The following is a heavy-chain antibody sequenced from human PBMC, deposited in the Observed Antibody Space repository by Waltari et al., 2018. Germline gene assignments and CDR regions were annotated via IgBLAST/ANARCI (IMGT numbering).Heavy chain of an antibody. CDR2: IYYSGST. D-gene: IGHD4-17*01. Sequence: QVQLQESGPGLVKPSQTLSLTCTFSGGSISSGGYYWSWIRQHPGKGLEWIGYIYYSGSTYYNPSLKSRVTISVDTSKNQFSLKLSSVTAADTAVYYCARTDYGGNSIDYWGQGTLVTVSS. J-gene: IGHJ4*02. V-gene: IGHV4-31*03. CDR3: ARTDYGGNSIDY. CDR1: GGSISSGGYY.